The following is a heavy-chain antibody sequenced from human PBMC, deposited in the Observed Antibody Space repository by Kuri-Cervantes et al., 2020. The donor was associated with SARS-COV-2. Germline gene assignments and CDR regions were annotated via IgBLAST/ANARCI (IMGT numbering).Heavy chain of an antibody. V-gene: IGHV3-30-3*01. J-gene: IGHJ6*03. CDR3: ARDFDDLYYYYYMDV. CDR2: ISYDGSNK. CDR1: GFTFSSYA. Sequence: GGSLRLSCAVSGFTFSSYAMHWVRQAPGKGLEWVAVISYDGSNKYYADSVKGRFTISRDNSKNTLYLQMNSLRAEDTAVYYCARDFDDLYYYYYMDVWGKGTTVTVSS. D-gene: IGHD3-3*01.